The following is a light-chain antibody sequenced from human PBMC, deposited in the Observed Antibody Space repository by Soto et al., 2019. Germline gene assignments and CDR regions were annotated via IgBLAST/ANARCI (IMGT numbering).Light chain of an antibody. CDR3: QQYNHWPPWT. Sequence: IQVTQSPSSLSASVVDRVTITCLASERISSWLAWYQQKPGKAPKLLIYKASTLKSGFPSRFSGSGSGTEFTLTITSLQSEDFAVYYCQQYNHWPPWTFGQGTKVDI. CDR2: KAS. J-gene: IGKJ1*01. V-gene: IGKV1-5*03. CDR1: ERISSW.